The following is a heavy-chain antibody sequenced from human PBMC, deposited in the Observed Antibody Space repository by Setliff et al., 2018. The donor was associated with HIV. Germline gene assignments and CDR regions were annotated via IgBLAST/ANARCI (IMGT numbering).Heavy chain of an antibody. Sequence: GGSLRLSCAASGFTSTDFGMHWVRQASGKGLEWVAFIHYDGNNKLYSDSVKGRFTISRDKSTNTLYLQMNSLRLEDTAVYYCAKEGTSGWVLIDYWGQGTLVTVSS. V-gene: IGHV3-30*02. D-gene: IGHD2-2*01. CDR1: GFTSTDFG. J-gene: IGHJ4*02. CDR3: AKEGTSGWVLIDY. CDR2: IHYDGNNK.